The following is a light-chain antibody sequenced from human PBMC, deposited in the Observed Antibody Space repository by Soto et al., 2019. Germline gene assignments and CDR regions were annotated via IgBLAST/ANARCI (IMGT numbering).Light chain of an antibody. J-gene: IGLJ1*01. Sequence: QSALTQPASVSGSPGQSITISCTGTSSDVGGHNYVSWYQQHPGTAPKLMIYEVTNRPSGVSNRFSGSKSGNTASLTISGLQAEDEADYYCSSYTSSSTVFGTGTKVTVL. CDR2: EVT. CDR1: SSDVGGHNY. V-gene: IGLV2-14*01. CDR3: SSYTSSSTV.